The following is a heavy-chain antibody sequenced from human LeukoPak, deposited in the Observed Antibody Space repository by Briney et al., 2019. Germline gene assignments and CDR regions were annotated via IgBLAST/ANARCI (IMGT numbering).Heavy chain of an antibody. J-gene: IGHJ4*02. Sequence: PGRSLRLSCAASGFTFSSYGMHWVRQAPGKGLEWVAVIWYDGSNKYYADSVKGRFTISRDNSKNTLYLQMNSLRAEDTAVYYCAKDRSIAVAKYYFDYWAREPWSPSPQ. CDR3: AKDRSIAVAKYYFDY. V-gene: IGHV3-33*06. CDR2: IWYDGSNK. D-gene: IGHD6-19*01. CDR1: GFTFSSYG.